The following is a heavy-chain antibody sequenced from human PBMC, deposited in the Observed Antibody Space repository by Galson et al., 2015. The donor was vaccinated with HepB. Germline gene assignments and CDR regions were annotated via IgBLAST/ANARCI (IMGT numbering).Heavy chain of an antibody. Sequence: SLRLSCAASGFTFSSYSMNWVRQAPGEGLEWVSYISSSSSTIYYADSVKGRFTISRDNAKNSLYLQMNSLRDEDTAVYYCATPIVVVVAATRDAFDIWGQGTMVTVSS. CDR2: ISSSSSTI. D-gene: IGHD2-15*01. CDR3: ATPIVVVVAATRDAFDI. CDR1: GFTFSSYS. J-gene: IGHJ3*02. V-gene: IGHV3-48*02.